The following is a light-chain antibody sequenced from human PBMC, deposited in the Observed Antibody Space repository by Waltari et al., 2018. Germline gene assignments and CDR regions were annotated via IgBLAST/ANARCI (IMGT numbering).Light chain of an antibody. CDR1: QSVSNS. CDR2: GAS. CDR3: QQYNNWPRT. J-gene: IGKJ2*02. Sequence: VMTQSPATLSVSPGERATLSCRASQSVSNSLVWYQQKPGQAPRLLISGASSRATGIPPRFSGSGSGTEFTLTINNMQSEDFAVYFCQQYNNWPRTFGQGTKLEI. V-gene: IGKV3-15*01.